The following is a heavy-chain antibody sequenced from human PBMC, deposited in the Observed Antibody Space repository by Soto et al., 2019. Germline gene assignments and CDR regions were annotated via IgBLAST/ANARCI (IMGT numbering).Heavy chain of an antibody. Sequence: GGSLRDCCTASGFNFSRDGRRWVRQNQRKGLEWVSSISGGGGGTYYADSVKGRLTISRDNSKNTLYLQMNSLRAEDTALYYCAKGSHYDILTAYHAFDYWGPGTLVTVSS. D-gene: IGHD3-9*01. J-gene: IGHJ4*02. V-gene: IGHV3-23*01. CDR1: GFNFSRDG. CDR3: AKGSHYDILTAYHAFDY. CDR2: ISGGGGGT.